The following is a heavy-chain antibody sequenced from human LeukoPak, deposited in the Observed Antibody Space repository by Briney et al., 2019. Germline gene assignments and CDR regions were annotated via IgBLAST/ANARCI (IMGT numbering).Heavy chain of an antibody. D-gene: IGHD6-6*01. CDR1: GFTFSSYA. J-gene: IGHJ4*02. V-gene: IGHV3-23*01. CDR3: ARPIEYSSSPAH. CDR2: ISGSGGST. Sequence: PGGSLRLSCAASGFTFSSYAMSWVRQAPGKGLEWVSAISGSGGSTYYADSVKGRFTISRDNSKNSLYLQMNSLRAEDTAVYYCARPIEYSSSPAHWGQGTLVTVSS.